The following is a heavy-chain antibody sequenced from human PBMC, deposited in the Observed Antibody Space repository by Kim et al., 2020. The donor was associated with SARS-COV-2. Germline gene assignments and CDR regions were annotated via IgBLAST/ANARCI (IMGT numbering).Heavy chain of an antibody. CDR1: GFTFSSFA. J-gene: IGHJ3*01. V-gene: IGHV3-73*01. CDR3: TWVPGPMLAFFD. Sequence: GGSLRLSCAASGFTFSSFAMHWVRQAPGKGLEWGGRISIKANRYSTTYAARVECTFTISSANTRSTVQLKINSLKTEDRATYRWTWVPGPMLAFFD. CDR2: ISIKANRYST. D-gene: IGHD1-1*01.